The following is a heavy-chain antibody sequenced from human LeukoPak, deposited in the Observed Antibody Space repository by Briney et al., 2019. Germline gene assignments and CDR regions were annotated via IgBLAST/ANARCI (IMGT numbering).Heavy chain of an antibody. CDR2: IYTSGST. D-gene: IGHD3-3*01. J-gene: IGHJ5*02. CDR3: ARAYDFWTNCFDP. Sequence: SQTLSLTCTVSGGSISSGSYYWSWIRQPAGKGLEWIGRIYTSGSTNYNPSLKSRVTISVDTSKTQFSLKLSSVTAADTAVYYCARAYDFWTNCFDPWGQGTLVTVSS. CDR1: GGSISSGSYY. V-gene: IGHV4-61*02.